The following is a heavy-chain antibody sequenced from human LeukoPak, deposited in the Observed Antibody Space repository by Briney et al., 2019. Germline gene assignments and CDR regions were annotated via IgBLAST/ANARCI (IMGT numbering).Heavy chain of an antibody. V-gene: IGHV5-51*01. J-gene: IGHJ4*02. CDR1: GCTFSNTW. D-gene: IGHD3-3*01. CDR2: LYPRDSTP. Sequence: GAALLISCLASGCTFSNTWIGRGRRMPGKRGEGRGILYPRDSTPKYSPSFEGQVTISVDRSINNSYLQWNSLKASDTAVYYCARLASFGDTHYFDYWGQGTQVTVSS. CDR3: ARLASFGDTHYFDY.